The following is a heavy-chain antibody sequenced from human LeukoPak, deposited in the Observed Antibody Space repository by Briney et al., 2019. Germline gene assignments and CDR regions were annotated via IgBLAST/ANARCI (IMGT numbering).Heavy chain of an antibody. CDR3: VRRAAVRGMDF. CDR1: GFIFDTHT. CDR2: ISGSGDST. Sequence: GSLRLSCPASGFIFDTHTLTWVRQAPGKGLEWVASISGSGDSTNYGDSVKGRFTIPRDNFKRTVHLEMSNLRADDTAMYYCVRRAAVRGMDFWGLGTTVIVSS. V-gene: IGHV3-23*01. J-gene: IGHJ6*02. D-gene: IGHD1-14*01.